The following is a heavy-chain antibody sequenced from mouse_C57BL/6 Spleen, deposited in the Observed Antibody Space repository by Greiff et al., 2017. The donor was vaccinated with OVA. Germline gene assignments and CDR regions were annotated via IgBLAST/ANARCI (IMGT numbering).Heavy chain of an antibody. J-gene: IGHJ4*01. V-gene: IGHV1-80*01. Sequence: VQLVESGAELVKPGASVKISCKASGYAFGSYWMNWVKQRPGKGLEWIGQIYPGDGDTNYNGKFKGKATLTADKSSSTAYMQLSSLTSEDSAVYFCARAAGYSKGYAMDYWGQGTSVTVSS. CDR1: GYAFGSYW. CDR3: ARAAGYSKGYAMDY. CDR2: IYPGDGDT. D-gene: IGHD2-5*01.